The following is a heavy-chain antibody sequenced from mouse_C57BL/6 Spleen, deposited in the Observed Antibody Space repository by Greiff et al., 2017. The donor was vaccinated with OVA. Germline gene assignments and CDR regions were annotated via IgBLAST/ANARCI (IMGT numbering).Heavy chain of an antibody. CDR2: IYPSDSET. CDR3: ARGYNRGYFDV. CDR1: GYTFPSYW. J-gene: IGHJ1*03. V-gene: IGHV1-61*01. D-gene: IGHD1-2*01. Sequence: QVQLQQPGAELVRPGSSVKLSCKASGYTFPSYWMDWVKQRPGQGLEWIGNIYPSDSETHYNQKFKDKATLTVDKSSSTASMQLSSLTSEDSAVYYCARGYNRGYFDVWGTGTTVTVSS.